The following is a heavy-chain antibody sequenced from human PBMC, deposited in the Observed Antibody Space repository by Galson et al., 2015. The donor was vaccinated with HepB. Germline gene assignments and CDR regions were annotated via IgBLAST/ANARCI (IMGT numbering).Heavy chain of an antibody. CDR1: GFTLSSYG. Sequence: SLRLSCAASGFTLSSYGMHWVRQAPGKGLEWVAVISYDGSNKYYADSVKGRFTISRDNSKNTLYLQMNSLRAEDTAVYYCAKARRLIGQRGEYFDYWGQGTLVTVSS. J-gene: IGHJ4*02. CDR2: ISYDGSNK. CDR3: AKARRLIGQRGEYFDY. D-gene: IGHD3-16*01. V-gene: IGHV3-30*18.